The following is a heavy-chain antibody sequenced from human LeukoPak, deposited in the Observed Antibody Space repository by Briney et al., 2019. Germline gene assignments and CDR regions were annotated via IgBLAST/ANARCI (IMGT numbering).Heavy chain of an antibody. CDR3: ARGNFGLRWFDY. CDR2: IIPMFGTT. CDR1: GGSLSSDA. V-gene: IGHV1-69*05. J-gene: IGHJ4*02. D-gene: IGHD4-23*01. Sequence: GASVKVSCKASGGSLSSDAIIWVRKAPGQGLEWLGGIIPMFGTTHYAQKFQGRVTLTTDESTNTAYMEVRSLGSEDTAVYFCARGNFGLRWFDYWGQGTLVTVSS.